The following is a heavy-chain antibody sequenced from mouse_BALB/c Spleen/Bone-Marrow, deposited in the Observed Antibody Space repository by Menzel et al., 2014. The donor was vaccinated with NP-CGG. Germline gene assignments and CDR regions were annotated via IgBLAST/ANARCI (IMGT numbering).Heavy chain of an antibody. CDR1: GFTFSSYT. CDR2: ISSGGSYT. J-gene: IGHJ4*01. D-gene: IGHD2-3*01. V-gene: IGHV5-6-4*01. CDR3: TRDLYDGYSYYAMDY. Sequence: EVHLVESGGGLVKPGGSLKPSCAASGFTFSSYTMSWVRQTPEKGLEWVATISSGGSYTYYPDSVKGRFTISRDNAKNTLYLQMSSLKSEDTAMYYCTRDLYDGYSYYAMDYWGQGTSVTVSS.